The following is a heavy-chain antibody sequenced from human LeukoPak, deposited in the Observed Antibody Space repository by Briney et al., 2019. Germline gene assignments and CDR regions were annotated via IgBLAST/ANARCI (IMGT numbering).Heavy chain of an antibody. CDR1: GYTFTSYG. D-gene: IGHD6-19*01. CDR3: ARASYSSGWYEPYYYYGMDV. CDR2: ISASNGDT. V-gene: IGHV1-18*01. Sequence: ASVKVSCKASGYTFTSYGISWVRQAPGQGLEWMGWISASNGDTDYPQNLQGRVTMTTDTYTSTACMELRSLTSDDTAVYYCARASYSSGWYEPYYYYGMDVWGQGTTVTVSS. J-gene: IGHJ6*02.